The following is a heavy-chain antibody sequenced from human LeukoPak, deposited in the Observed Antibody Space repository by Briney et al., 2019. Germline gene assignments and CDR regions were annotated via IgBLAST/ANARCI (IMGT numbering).Heavy chain of an antibody. CDR2: ISSSGSII. V-gene: IGHV3-11*04. CDR3: ARGGSMNFASGMDV. Sequence: GRSLRLSCAPSGFTFSDYYMSWIRQPPGKGLECISYISSSGSIIHYAHSMKGRFTISMGKAKNSIYLQMNRLVAEDTAVYYCARGGSMNFASGMDVWGKGTTVTVSS. CDR1: GFTFSDYY. D-gene: IGHD3/OR15-3a*01. J-gene: IGHJ6*04.